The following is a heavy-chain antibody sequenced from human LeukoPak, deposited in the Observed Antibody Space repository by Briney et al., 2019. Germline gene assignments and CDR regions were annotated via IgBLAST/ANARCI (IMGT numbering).Heavy chain of an antibody. J-gene: IGHJ4*02. Sequence: PGGSLRLSCAASGFTFSSYWMSWVRQAPGKGLEWVANIKQDGSEKYYVDSVKGRFTISRDNAKNSLYLQMNSLRAEETAVYYCARDPTTGPFVYWGQGTLVTVSS. D-gene: IGHD4-17*01. V-gene: IGHV3-7*03. CDR1: GFTFSSYW. CDR3: ARDPTTGPFVY. CDR2: IKQDGSEK.